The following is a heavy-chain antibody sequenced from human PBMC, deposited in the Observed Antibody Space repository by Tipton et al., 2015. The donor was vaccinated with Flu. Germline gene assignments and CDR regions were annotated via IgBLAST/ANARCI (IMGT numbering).Heavy chain of an antibody. D-gene: IGHD6-13*01. CDR3: ARDSGIAFRGKGYYYYGMDV. CDR2: IYYSGST. CDR1: GGSISSYY. J-gene: IGHJ6*02. V-gene: IGHV4-59*01. Sequence: TLSLTCTVSGGSISSYYWSWIRQPPGKGLEWIGYIYYSGSTNYNPSLKSRVTISVDTSKNQFSLKLSSVTAADTAVYYCARDSGIAFRGKGYYYYGMDVWGQGTTVTVSS.